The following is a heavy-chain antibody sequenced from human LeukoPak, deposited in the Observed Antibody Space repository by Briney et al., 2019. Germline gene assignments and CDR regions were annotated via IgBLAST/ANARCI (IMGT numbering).Heavy chain of an antibody. J-gene: IGHJ4*02. CDR1: GFTFSSYA. CDR2: LSGSGGNT. D-gene: IGHD4-17*01. V-gene: IGHV3-23*01. Sequence: GGSLRLSCAAFGFTFSSYAMSWVRQSPGKGLEWVSALSGSGGNTFYADSVKGRFTISRDNSKNTLYLHMNSLRAEDAAVYFCARGGGIYGDYFIDYWGQGTLVTVSS. CDR3: ARGGGIYGDYFIDY.